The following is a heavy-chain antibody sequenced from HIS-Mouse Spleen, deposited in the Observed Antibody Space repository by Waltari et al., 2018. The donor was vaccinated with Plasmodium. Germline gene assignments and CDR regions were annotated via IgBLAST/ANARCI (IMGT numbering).Heavy chain of an antibody. V-gene: IGHV3-74*01. J-gene: IGHJ3*02. CDR3: ARTIAAAGTGDAFDI. Sequence: EVQLVESGGGLVQPGGSLRLPCAASGCTFMSYWLHWVRQAPGKGLVCVSRINSDGSSTRYADSVKGRFTISRDNAKNTLHLQMNSLRAEDTAVYYCARTIAAAGTGDAFDIWGQGTMVTVSS. CDR2: INSDGSST. D-gene: IGHD6-13*01. CDR1: GCTFMSYW.